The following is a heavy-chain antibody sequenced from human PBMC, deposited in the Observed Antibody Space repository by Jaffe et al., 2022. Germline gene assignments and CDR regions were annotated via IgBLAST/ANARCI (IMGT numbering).Heavy chain of an antibody. D-gene: IGHD1-26*01. Sequence: EVQLVESGGGLVQPGGSLRLSCAASGFTFSSYEMNWVRQAPGKGLEWVSYISSSGSTIYYADSVKGRFTISRDNAKNSLYLQMNSLRAEDTAVYYCARHQFPWELGTDDAFDIWGQGTMVTVSS. V-gene: IGHV3-48*03. CDR1: GFTFSSYE. CDR3: ARHQFPWELGTDDAFDI. CDR2: ISSSGSTI. J-gene: IGHJ3*02.